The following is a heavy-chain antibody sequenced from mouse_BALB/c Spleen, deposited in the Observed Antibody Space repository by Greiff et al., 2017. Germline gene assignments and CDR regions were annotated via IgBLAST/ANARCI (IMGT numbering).Heavy chain of an antibody. J-gene: IGHJ4*01. Sequence: VQLQQSGPGLVQPSQSLYITCTVSGFSLTSYGVHWVRQSPGKGLEWLGVIWSGGSTDYNAAFISRLSISKDNSKSHVFFKMNSLQANDSAIYYCAIGRRYAMDYWGQGTSVTVSS. CDR3: AIGRRYAMDY. D-gene: IGHD3-3*01. CDR1: GFSLTSYG. CDR2: IWSGGST. V-gene: IGHV2-2*02.